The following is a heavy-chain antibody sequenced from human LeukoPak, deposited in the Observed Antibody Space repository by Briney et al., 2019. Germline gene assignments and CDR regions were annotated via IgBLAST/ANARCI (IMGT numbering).Heavy chain of an antibody. Sequence: GGSLRLSCAASGFTFDTYGMSWVRQAPGKGLEWVSSISGSGNYIYYKDSVKGRFTISRDNSKNTLLLQMNSLRAEDSAVYDCAKGGHPAVVTTRFDSWGQGTLVTVSS. CDR2: ISGSGNYI. CDR3: AKGGHPAVVTTRFDS. J-gene: IGHJ5*01. D-gene: IGHD2-21*02. CDR1: GFTFDTYG. V-gene: IGHV3-23*01.